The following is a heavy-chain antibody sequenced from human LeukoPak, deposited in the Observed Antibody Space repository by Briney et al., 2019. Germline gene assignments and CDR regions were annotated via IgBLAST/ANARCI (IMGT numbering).Heavy chain of an antibody. Sequence: LAGRSLRLSCAASGFTFSSYGMHWVRQAPGKGLEWVAVIWYDGSNKYYADSVKGRFTISRDNSKNTLYLQMNSLRAEDTAVYYCARGCSGGSCYSGVGFDPWGQGTLVTVSS. D-gene: IGHD2-15*01. CDR2: IWYDGSNK. CDR1: GFTFSSYG. CDR3: ARGCSGGSCYSGVGFDP. J-gene: IGHJ5*02. V-gene: IGHV3-33*01.